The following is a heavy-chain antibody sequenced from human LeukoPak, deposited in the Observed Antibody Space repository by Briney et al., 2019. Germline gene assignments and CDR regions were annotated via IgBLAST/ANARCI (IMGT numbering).Heavy chain of an antibody. V-gene: IGHV3-21*01. CDR3: ARGLGGYYDFWSGYLGPFDI. D-gene: IGHD3-3*01. CDR2: ISSSSSYI. Sequence: GGSLRLSCAASGFTFSSYSMNWVRQAPGKGLEWVSSISSSSSYIYYADSVKGRFTISRDNAKNSLYLQMNSLRAEDTPVYYCARGLGGYYDFWSGYLGPFDIWGQGTMVTVSS. CDR1: GFTFSSYS. J-gene: IGHJ3*02.